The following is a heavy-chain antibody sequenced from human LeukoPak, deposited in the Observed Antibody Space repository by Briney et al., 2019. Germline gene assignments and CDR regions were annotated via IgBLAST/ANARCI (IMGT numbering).Heavy chain of an antibody. Sequence: PGGSLRLSCAASGFTFDDYAMFWVRQAPGKGLEGVSGICWNSKNIGYGASVKGRFTICRDNAKNSLYLQMNSLRAEDTSFYYCARGNRDSSGFYYYYGMDVWGQGTTVTVSS. CDR2: ICWNSKNI. CDR1: GFTFDDYA. V-gene: IGHV3-9*01. D-gene: IGHD6-19*01. J-gene: IGHJ6*02. CDR3: ARGNRDSSGFYYYYGMDV.